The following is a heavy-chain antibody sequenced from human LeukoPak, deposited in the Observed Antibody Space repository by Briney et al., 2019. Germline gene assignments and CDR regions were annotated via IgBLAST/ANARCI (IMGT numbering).Heavy chain of an antibody. V-gene: IGHV3-23*01. J-gene: IGHJ4*02. CDR2: ISGSGDST. CDR3: AKSKPYYYGSGSYYKNPFDY. CDR1: GFTFSSYG. D-gene: IGHD3-10*01. Sequence: GGSLRLSCAASGFTFSSYGMSWVRQAPGKGLEWVSGISGSGDSTYYADSVKGRFTISRDNSKNSLYLQMNSLRAEDTAIYYCAKSKPYYYGSGSYYKNPFDYWGQGTLVTVSP.